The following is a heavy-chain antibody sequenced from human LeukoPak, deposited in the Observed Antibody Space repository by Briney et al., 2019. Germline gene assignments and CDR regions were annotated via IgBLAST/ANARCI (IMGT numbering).Heavy chain of an antibody. CDR1: GFTFTSYW. Sequence: GGSLRLSCAASGFTFTSYWMTWVRQAPGKGLEWVANIKQDGSEKYYVDSVKGRFTISRDNAKNSLYLQMNSLRAEDTAVYYCARELGYCSSTSCYGVFDYWGQGTLVTVSS. CDR2: IKQDGSEK. J-gene: IGHJ4*02. CDR3: ARELGYCSSTSCYGVFDY. D-gene: IGHD2-2*01. V-gene: IGHV3-7*01.